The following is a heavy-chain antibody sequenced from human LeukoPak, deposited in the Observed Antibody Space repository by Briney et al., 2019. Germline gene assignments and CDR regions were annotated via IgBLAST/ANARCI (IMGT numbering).Heavy chain of an antibody. V-gene: IGHV3-7*03. Sequence: GGSLRLSCAASGFTFSSYWMSWVRQAPGKGLEWVANIKQDGSEKYYVDSVKGRFTISRENAKNSLYLQMNSLRAEDTAVYYCARDGFLGVDTAMVINGHFDYWGQGTLVTVSS. CDR3: ARDGFLGVDTAMVINGHFDY. CDR1: GFTFSSYW. CDR2: IKQDGSEK. J-gene: IGHJ4*02. D-gene: IGHD5-18*01.